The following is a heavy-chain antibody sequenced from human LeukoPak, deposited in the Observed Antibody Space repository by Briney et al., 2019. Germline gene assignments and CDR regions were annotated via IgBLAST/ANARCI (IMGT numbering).Heavy chain of an antibody. V-gene: IGHV3-30-3*01. CDR1: GFTFSSYA. CDR2: ISYDGSNK. Sequence: GGSLRLSCAASGFTFSSYAMHWVRQAPGKGLEWVAAISYDGSNKYYADSVKGRFTISRDNSKDTLYLQMNSLRAEDTAVYYCARGSGSSSRKYAYFDYWGQGTLVTVSS. D-gene: IGHD6-13*01. J-gene: IGHJ4*02. CDR3: ARGSGSSSRKYAYFDY.